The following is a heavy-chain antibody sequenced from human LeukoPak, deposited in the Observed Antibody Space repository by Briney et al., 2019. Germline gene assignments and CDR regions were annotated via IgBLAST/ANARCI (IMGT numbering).Heavy chain of an antibody. D-gene: IGHD4-23*01. CDR1: GFTFSSYS. J-gene: IGHJ3*02. CDR3: ARDPYGGSFGDAFDI. V-gene: IGHV3-48*04. CDR2: ISSSSSTI. Sequence: PGGSLRLSCAASGFTFSSYSMNWVRQAPGKGLEWVSYISSSSSTIYYADSVKGRFTISRDNAKNSLYLQMNSLRAEDTAVYYCARDPYGGSFGDAFDIWGQGTMVTVSS.